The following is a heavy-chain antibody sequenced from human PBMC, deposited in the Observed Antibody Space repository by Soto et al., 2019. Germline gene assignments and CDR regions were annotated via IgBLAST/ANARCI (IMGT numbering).Heavy chain of an antibody. CDR3: AKDLKRYCSGGSCSSNWFDP. V-gene: IGHV3-23*01. CDR2: ISGSGGST. CDR1: GFTFSSYA. Sequence: EVQLLESGGDLVQPGGSLRLSCAASGFTFSSYAMSWVRQAPGKGLEWVSAISGSGGSTYYADSVKGRFTISRDNSKNTLYLQMNSLRAEDTAVYYCAKDLKRYCSGGSCSSNWFDPWGQGTLVTVSS. J-gene: IGHJ5*02. D-gene: IGHD2-15*01.